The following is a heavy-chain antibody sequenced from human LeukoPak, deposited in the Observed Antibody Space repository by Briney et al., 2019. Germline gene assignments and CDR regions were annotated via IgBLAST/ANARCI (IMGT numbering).Heavy chain of an antibody. CDR3: ARDVRGYSGYALDY. CDR2: IYTSGST. Sequence: PSETLSLTCTVSGGSISSYYWSWIRQPAGKGLEWIGRIYTSGSTNYNPSFKSRVTMSVDTSKNQFSLKLSSVTAADMAVYYCARDVRGYSGYALDYWGQGTLVTVSS. CDR1: GGSISSYY. D-gene: IGHD5-12*01. J-gene: IGHJ4*02. V-gene: IGHV4-4*07.